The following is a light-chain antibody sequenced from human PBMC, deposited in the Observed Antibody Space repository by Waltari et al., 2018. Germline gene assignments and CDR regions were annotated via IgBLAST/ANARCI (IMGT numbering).Light chain of an antibody. CDR2: DAS. CDR1: QRVSSNY. CDR3: QQYGRSPWT. Sequence: FVWTQSPGTLSVLTGERVTHSCRPSQRVSSNYLAWYQQKPGQAPRLLIYDASNRATGIADRFSGSGSGTDFTLTISSLEPEDVAVYYCQQYGRSPWTFGQGTKVEIK. J-gene: IGKJ1*01. V-gene: IGKV3-20*01.